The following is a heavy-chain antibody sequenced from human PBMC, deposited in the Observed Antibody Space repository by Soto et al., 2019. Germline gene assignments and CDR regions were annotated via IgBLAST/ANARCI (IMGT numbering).Heavy chain of an antibody. Sequence: PGGSLSLSYAASGFTFSSYAMSWVRQAPGKGLEWVSAISGSGGSTYYADSVKGRFTISRDNSKNTLYLQMNSLRAEDTAVYYCAKEQDIVLMVYASSGMDVWGQGTTVTVSS. D-gene: IGHD2-8*01. CDR2: ISGSGGST. V-gene: IGHV3-23*01. J-gene: IGHJ6*02. CDR3: AKEQDIVLMVYASSGMDV. CDR1: GFTFSSYA.